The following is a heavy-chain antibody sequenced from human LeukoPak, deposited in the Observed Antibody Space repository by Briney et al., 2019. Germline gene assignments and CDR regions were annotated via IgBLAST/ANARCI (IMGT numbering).Heavy chain of an antibody. D-gene: IGHD6-19*01. CDR1: GFTFNNYW. V-gene: IGHV3-74*01. CDR2: IDNDGTGT. CDR3: VGSSGWPAC. Sequence: GGSLRLPCAAPGFTFNNYWMHWFRQAPGKGLVWVSRIDNDGTGTRYADSVKGRFTISRDNAKNTLYLQMNSLRAEDTAVYYCVGSSGWPACWGQGTLVTVSS. J-gene: IGHJ4*02.